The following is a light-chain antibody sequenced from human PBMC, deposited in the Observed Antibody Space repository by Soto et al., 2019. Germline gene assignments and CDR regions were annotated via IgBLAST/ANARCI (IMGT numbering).Light chain of an antibody. CDR1: QSISSN. V-gene: IGKV3-15*01. CDR3: QQYNHWPLT. J-gene: IGKJ4*01. Sequence: EEVMTQSPATLSVSPGERATVSCRTSQSISSNLVWYQQKPGQAPRLLIYDASTRATGIPARFSGSGSGTDFTLTISSLHSEDSAVYYCQQYNHWPLTFGGGTKVEIK. CDR2: DAS.